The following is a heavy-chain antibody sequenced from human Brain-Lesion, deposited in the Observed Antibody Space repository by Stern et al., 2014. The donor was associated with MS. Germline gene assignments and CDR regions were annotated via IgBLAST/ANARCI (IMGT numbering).Heavy chain of an antibody. Sequence: EVQLVESGAEVKKPGESLKISCKGSGYRFTSNWIGWVRQMPGKGLEGMGIIWHGDSDTRYSPSFQGQVTISADKSISTAYLQWSSLQASDTAMYYCARRGDSSSSGFDYWGQGTLVIVSS. V-gene: IGHV5-51*01. J-gene: IGHJ4*02. D-gene: IGHD6-6*01. CDR3: ARRGDSSSSGFDY. CDR1: GYRFTSNW. CDR2: IWHGDSDT.